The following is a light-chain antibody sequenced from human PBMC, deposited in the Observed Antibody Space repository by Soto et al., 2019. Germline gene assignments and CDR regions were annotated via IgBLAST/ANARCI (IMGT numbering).Light chain of an antibody. J-gene: IGKJ3*01. CDR3: QRTYNAPFT. V-gene: IGKV1-39*01. CDR1: DSIDRY. CDR2: AAS. Sequence: DIPMTQSPSSLSAFVGDTVTINCRATDSIDRYLNWYQQKPGQAPRVLITAASTLESGVPSRFSGSGSGTDVTLTIIYLQPEDFATYYCQRTYNAPFTFGPGTKVSIK.